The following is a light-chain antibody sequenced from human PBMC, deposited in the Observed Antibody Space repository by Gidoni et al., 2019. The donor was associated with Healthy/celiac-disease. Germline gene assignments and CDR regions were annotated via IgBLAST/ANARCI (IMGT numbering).Light chain of an antibody. CDR3: QQYNSYTWT. Sequence: DIQMTQSPSTLSASVGDRVTITCRASQSISSWLAWYQQKPGKAPKLLIYKASSLESGVPSRFSGSGSGTEFTLTISSLQPDDFATYYRQQYNSYTWTFGQXTKVEIK. J-gene: IGKJ1*01. V-gene: IGKV1-5*03. CDR2: KAS. CDR1: QSISSW.